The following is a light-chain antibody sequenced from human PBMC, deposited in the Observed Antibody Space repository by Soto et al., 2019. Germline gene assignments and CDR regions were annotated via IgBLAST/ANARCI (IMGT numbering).Light chain of an antibody. CDR3: SSYTNSNTPHVV. J-gene: IGLJ2*01. CDR2: EVS. V-gene: IGLV2-14*01. Sequence: QSVLTQPASVSGSPGQSITISCTGTSSDVGAYNYVSWYQQHPGKAPKLMIYEVSNRPSGVSNRFSGSKSGNTASLTISGLQAEDEADYYCSSYTNSNTPHVVFGGGTKLTVL. CDR1: SSDVGAYNY.